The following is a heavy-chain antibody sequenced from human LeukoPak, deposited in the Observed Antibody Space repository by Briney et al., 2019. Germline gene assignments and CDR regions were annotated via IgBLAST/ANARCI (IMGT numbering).Heavy chain of an antibody. CDR1: GGSISSYY. CDR3: ARDAAGWRGEYFDY. V-gene: IGHV4-4*07. D-gene: IGHD3-10*01. CDR2: IYTSGST. J-gene: IGHJ4*02. Sequence: PSETLSLTCTVSGGSISSYYWSWIRQPAGKGMEWIGRIYTSGSTNYNPSLKSRVTMSVDTSKNQFSLKLSSVTAADTAVYYCARDAAGWRGEYFDYWGQGTLVTVSS.